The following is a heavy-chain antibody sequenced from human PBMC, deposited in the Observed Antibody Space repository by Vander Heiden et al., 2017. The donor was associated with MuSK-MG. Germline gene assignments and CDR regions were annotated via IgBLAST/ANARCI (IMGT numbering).Heavy chain of an antibody. CDR1: GLTSGSYG. CDR2: IWYDGSNK. V-gene: IGHV3-33*01. CDR3: ARVKDYICSSGLDY. Sequence: QVQLLESGGGVVQPGRSLSLPCAASGLTSGSYGMRWVRQAPGKGLEWVAVIWYDGSNKYYADSVKGRFTISRDNSKNTLYLQMNSLRAEDTAVYYCARVKDYICSSGLDYWGQGTLVTVSS. D-gene: IGHD6-19*01. J-gene: IGHJ4*02.